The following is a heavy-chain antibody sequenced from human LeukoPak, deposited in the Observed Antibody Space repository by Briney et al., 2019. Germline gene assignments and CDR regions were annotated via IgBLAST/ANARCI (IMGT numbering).Heavy chain of an antibody. CDR1: GFTLTGNA. V-gene: IGHV3-23*01. Sequence: PGGSLRLSCAASGFTLTGNAMSWVRQAPGRGLEWVSGVGGDERKHYADSVRGRVTISRDNSMNTVHLQMNSLRVEDTAVYYCAKDLSWWAAAEYWCQGALVTVSS. CDR3: AKDLSWWAAAEY. J-gene: IGHJ1*01. CDR2: VGGDERK. D-gene: IGHD2-15*01.